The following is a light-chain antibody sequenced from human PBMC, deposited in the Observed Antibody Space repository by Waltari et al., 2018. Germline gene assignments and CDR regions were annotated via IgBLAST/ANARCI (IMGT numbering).Light chain of an antibody. J-gene: IGKJ1*01. V-gene: IGKV1-NL1*01. CDR2: AAS. CDR3: QQYYRTPPET. CDR1: QDISNS. Sequence: DIQMTQPPSSLSASVGDRVTITCRASQDISNSLAWYQQKPGKAPKLLLYAASRLESGVPSRFSGTGSGTDYTLTISSLQPDDFATYYCQQYYRTPPETFGQGTKVEIK.